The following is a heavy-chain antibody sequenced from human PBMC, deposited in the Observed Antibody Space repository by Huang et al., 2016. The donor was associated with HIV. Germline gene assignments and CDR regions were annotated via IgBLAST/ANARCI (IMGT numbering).Heavy chain of an antibody. Sequence: QVQLVQSRAEVKKPGASVKVSCKVSEYTLTELSIHWVRQPPGKGLAWMGGFDPENGETIYAQKFQGRVTMTEDTATETAFMELSGLRPEDTAVYYCATGFDVFFDFWGQGTLVTVSS. CDR3: ATGFDVFFDF. D-gene: IGHD3-9*01. CDR2: FDPENGET. CDR1: EYTLTELS. J-gene: IGHJ4*02. V-gene: IGHV1-24*01.